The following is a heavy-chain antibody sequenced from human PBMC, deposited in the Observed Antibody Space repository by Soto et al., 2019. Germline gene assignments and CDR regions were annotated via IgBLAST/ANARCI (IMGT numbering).Heavy chain of an antibody. CDR2: ISGSGGST. CDR1: GFTFSSYA. V-gene: IGHV3-23*01. Sequence: HPGGSLRLSCAASGFTFSSYAMTWVRQAPGKGLEWVSVISGSGGSTYFADSVKGRFTISRDNSKNTLYLQMSSLRAEDTAVYYCAKGPGYGSGSYYSSAPFDPWGQGTLVTVSS. D-gene: IGHD3-10*01. J-gene: IGHJ5*02. CDR3: AKGPGYGSGSYYSSAPFDP.